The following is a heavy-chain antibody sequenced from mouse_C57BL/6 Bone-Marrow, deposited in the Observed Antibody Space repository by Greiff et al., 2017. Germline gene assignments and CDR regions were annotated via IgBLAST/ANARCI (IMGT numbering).Heavy chain of an antibody. Sequence: EVKLMESGAELVRPGASVKLSCTASGFNIQDDYMHWVKQRPEQGLEWIGWIAPENGDTEYASKFQGKATITADTSSNTAYLQLSSLTSEDTAVYYCTTDYGSSYPAWFAYWGQGTLVTGSA. CDR1: GFNIQDDY. J-gene: IGHJ3*01. D-gene: IGHD1-1*01. CDR2: IAPENGDT. CDR3: TTDYGSSYPAWFAY. V-gene: IGHV14-4*01.